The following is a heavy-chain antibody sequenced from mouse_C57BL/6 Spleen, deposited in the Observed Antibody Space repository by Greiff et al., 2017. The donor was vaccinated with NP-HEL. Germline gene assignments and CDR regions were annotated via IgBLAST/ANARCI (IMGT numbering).Heavy chain of an antibody. J-gene: IGHJ1*03. Sequence: QVTLKECGPGILQSSQTLSLTCSFSGFSLSTSGMGVSWIRQPSGKGLEWLAHIYWDDDKRYNPSLKSRLTISKDTSRNQVFLKITSVDTADTATYYCARRAPFITTVVAEYFDVWGTGTTVTVSS. CDR3: ARRAPFITTVVAEYFDV. D-gene: IGHD1-1*01. V-gene: IGHV8-12*01. CDR2: IYWDDDK. CDR1: GFSLSTSGMG.